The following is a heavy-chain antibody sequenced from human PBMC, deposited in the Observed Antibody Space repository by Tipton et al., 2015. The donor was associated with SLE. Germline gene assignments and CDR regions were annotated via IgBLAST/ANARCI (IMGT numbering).Heavy chain of an antibody. V-gene: IGHV3-74*01. CDR2: INSDGSIT. CDR3: ARARARSYQDY. J-gene: IGHJ4*02. D-gene: IGHD1-26*01. Sequence: SLRLFCAASGFTFSSYWMHWVRQEPGKGLVWVSRINSDGSITSYADSVKGRFTISRDNAKNTLYAQMNSLRAEDTAVYYCARARARSYQDYWGQGTLVTVSS. CDR1: GFTFSSYW.